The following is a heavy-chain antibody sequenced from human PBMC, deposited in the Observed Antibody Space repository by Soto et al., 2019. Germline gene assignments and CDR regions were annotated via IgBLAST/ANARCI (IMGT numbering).Heavy chain of an antibody. CDR1: GFTFSSYA. Sequence: EVQLLESGGGLVQPGGSLRLSCAASGFTFSSYAMSWVRQAPGKGLEWVSAISGSGGSTYYADSVKGRFTISRENSKNTLYLQMNSLRAEDTAVYYCAKGPRGETVLWLYWGQGTLVTVSS. D-gene: IGHD3-10*01. CDR3: AKGPRGETVLWLY. V-gene: IGHV3-23*01. CDR2: ISGSGGST. J-gene: IGHJ4*02.